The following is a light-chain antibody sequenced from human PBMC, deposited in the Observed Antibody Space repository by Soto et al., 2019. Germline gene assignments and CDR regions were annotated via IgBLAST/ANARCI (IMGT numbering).Light chain of an antibody. Sequence: DIVMPQSPASLAVSLCQTSPVNXSSSACLIFSSNKKNYLAWYQQRPGQPPKLLIYWASSRESGVPDRFTGSGSGTDFTLSISSLQAEDVAVYYCQQFYSSPLTFGGGTKVDI. CDR3: QQFYSSPLT. V-gene: IGKV4-1*01. CDR1: ACLIFSSNKKNY. J-gene: IGKJ4*01. CDR2: WAS.